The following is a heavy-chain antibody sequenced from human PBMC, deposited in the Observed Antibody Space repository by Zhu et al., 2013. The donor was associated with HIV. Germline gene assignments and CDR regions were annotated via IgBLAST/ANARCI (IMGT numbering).Heavy chain of an antibody. CDR2: NNPDSGDT. CDR1: GYTFTAYY. CDR3: ARHDILTGYFVFDL. V-gene: IGHV1-2*02. J-gene: IGHJ5*02. D-gene: IGHD3-9*01. Sequence: QVQLVQSGAEVKKPGASMKISCKASGYTFTAYYIHWVRQAPGQGLEWMGWNNPDSGDTKYAQKFQGRVTMTRDTSISTAYMELSTLRSDDTAVYYCARHDILTGYFVFDLWGQGTWSPSPQ.